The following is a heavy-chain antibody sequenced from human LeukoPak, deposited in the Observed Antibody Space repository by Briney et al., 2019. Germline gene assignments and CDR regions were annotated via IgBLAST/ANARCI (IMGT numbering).Heavy chain of an antibody. Sequence: ASVKVSCKASGDTFSDYYIHWVRQAPGQGLEWMGIISPTGDDANYTQNFQGRVTLTRDTSASTVYMELTSLRSEDTAVYYCARAGDQYFEYWGQGTPVTVSS. D-gene: IGHD3-10*01. CDR2: ISPTGDDA. CDR1: GDTFSDYY. CDR3: ARAGDQYFEY. V-gene: IGHV1-46*01. J-gene: IGHJ4*02.